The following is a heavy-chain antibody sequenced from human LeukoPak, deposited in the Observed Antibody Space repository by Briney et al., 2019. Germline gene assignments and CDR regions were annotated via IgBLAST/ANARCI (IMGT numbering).Heavy chain of an antibody. J-gene: IGHJ4*02. CDR3: ARLLIGGVTTYYYFDY. V-gene: IGHV4-39*01. CDR1: GGSISSSSYY. D-gene: IGHD4-17*01. CDR2: IYYSGST. Sequence: SETLSLTCTVSGGSISSSSYYWGWIRQPPGKGLEWIGSIYYSGSTYYNPSLKSRVTISVDTSKNQFSLKLSSVTAADTAVYYCARLLIGGVTTYYYFDYWGQGTLVTVSS.